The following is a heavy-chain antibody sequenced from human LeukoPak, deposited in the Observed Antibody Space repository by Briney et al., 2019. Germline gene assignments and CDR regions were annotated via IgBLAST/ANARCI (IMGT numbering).Heavy chain of an antibody. CDR3: ANAPSTTVTPGY. Sequence: GGSLRLSCAASEFTFSNYWMSWVRQAPGKGLEWVANINQHESEKYYVVSVKGRFTISRDNSKNALYLQMNSLRAEDTAVYYCANAPSTTVTPGYWGQGTLVTVSS. D-gene: IGHD4-17*01. V-gene: IGHV3-7*03. CDR1: EFTFSNYW. J-gene: IGHJ4*02. CDR2: INQHESEK.